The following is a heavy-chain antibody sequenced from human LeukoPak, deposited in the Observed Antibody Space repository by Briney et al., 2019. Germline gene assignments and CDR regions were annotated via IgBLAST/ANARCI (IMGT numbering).Heavy chain of an antibody. Sequence: GASVKVSCKASGGTFSSYAISWVRQAPGQGLEWMGGIIPIFGTANYAQKFQGRVTITADESTSTAYMELSSLRSEDTAVYYCASNGCSSTSCYEYPNAFDIWGQGTMVTVSS. J-gene: IGHJ3*02. CDR3: ASNGCSSTSCYEYPNAFDI. D-gene: IGHD2-2*01. V-gene: IGHV1-69*13. CDR2: IIPIFGTA. CDR1: GGTFSSYA.